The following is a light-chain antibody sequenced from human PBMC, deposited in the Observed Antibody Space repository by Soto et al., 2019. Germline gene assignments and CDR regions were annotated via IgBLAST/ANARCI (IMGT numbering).Light chain of an antibody. CDR2: AAS. CDR3: LQDYNYPLT. J-gene: IGKJ4*01. V-gene: IGKV1-6*01. CDR1: QAIRND. Sequence: AIQMTQSPSSLSASVGDRVTITCRASQAIRNDLGWHQQKPGEAPKLLIYAASYLQSGVPSRFSGSGSGTDFTLTISSLQPEDFATYYCLQDYNYPLTFGGGTKVAIK.